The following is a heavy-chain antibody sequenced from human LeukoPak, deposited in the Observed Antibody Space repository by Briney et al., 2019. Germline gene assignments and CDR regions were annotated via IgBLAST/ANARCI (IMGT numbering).Heavy chain of an antibody. CDR2: IYYSGST. Sequence: SETLSLTCTVSGGSISGYYWSWIRQPPGKGLELIGYIYYSGSTTYNPSLKSRVTISVDTSKNQFSLKLSSVTAADTAVYYCARHRYAVPAATLDYWGQGTLVTVSS. CDR3: ARHRYAVPAATLDY. D-gene: IGHD2-2*01. V-gene: IGHV4-59*08. J-gene: IGHJ4*02. CDR1: GGSISGYY.